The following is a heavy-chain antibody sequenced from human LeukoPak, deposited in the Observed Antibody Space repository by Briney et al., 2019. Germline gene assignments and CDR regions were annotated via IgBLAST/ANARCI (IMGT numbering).Heavy chain of an antibody. D-gene: IGHD6-19*01. CDR3: AREDDIAVAGTPAFDI. V-gene: IGHV1-69*06. J-gene: IGHJ3*02. Sequence: SVKVSCKASGGTFSSYAISWVRQAPGQGLEWMGGIIPIFGTANYAQKFQGRVTITADKPTSTAYMELSSLRSEDTAVYYCAREDDIAVAGTPAFDIWGQGTMVTVSS. CDR2: IIPIFGTA. CDR1: GGTFSSYA.